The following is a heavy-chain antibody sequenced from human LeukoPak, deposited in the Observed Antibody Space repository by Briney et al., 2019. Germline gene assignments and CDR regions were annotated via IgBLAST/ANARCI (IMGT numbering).Heavy chain of an antibody. CDR1: GGSISSYY. Sequence: PSETLSLTCTVSGGSISSYYWSWIRQPAGKGLEWIGRIYTSGSTNYNPSLKSRVTMSVDTSKNQFSLKLSYVTAANTAVYYCARGSDTIFGVVTPFDYWGQGTLVTVSS. CDR2: IYTSGST. J-gene: IGHJ4*02. V-gene: IGHV4-4*07. CDR3: ARGSDTIFGVVTPFDY. D-gene: IGHD3-3*01.